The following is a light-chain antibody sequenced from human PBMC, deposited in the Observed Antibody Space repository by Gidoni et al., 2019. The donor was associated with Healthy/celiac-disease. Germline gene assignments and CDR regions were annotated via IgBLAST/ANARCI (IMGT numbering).Light chain of an antibody. J-gene: IGKJ1*01. V-gene: IGKV1-5*01. CDR3: QQYKSYLRT. CDR1: QSISSW. Sequence: IQMTQSPSTLSASVGDRVTITCRASQSISSWLAWYQQKPGKAPKLLIYDASSLESGVPSRFSGSGSGTEFTLTISSLQPDDFATYYCQQYKSYLRTFGQGTKVEIK. CDR2: DAS.